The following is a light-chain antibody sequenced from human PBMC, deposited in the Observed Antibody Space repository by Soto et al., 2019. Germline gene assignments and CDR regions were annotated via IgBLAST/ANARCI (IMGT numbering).Light chain of an antibody. V-gene: IGKV3-11*01. CDR3: QQRSNWPLT. CDR1: QSVSSY. Sequence: EIVLTQSPATLSSFPGDRVTLSCRASQSVSSYLAWYQQKPGQAPRLLIYDASNRATGIPARFSGSGSGTDFTLTISSLEPEDFAVYYCQQRSNWPLTFGQGTRLEI. CDR2: DAS. J-gene: IGKJ5*01.